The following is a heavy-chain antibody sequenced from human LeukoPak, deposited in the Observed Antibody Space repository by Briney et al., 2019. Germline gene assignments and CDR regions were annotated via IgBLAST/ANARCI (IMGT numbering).Heavy chain of an antibody. CDR2: FDPEDGET. V-gene: IGHV1-24*01. CDR3: ATGYQLLSLYYFDY. CDR1: GYTLTELS. D-gene: IGHD2-2*01. Sequence: EASVTVSCKVSGYTLTELSMHWVRQAPGKGLEWMGGFDPEDGETIYAQKFQGRATMTEDTSTDTAYMELSSLRSEDTAVYYCATGYQLLSLYYFDYWGQGTLVTVSS. J-gene: IGHJ4*02.